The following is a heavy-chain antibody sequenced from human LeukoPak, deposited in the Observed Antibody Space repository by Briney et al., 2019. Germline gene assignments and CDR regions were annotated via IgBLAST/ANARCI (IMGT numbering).Heavy chain of an antibody. CDR3: SRDLSACIAVAGRFDY. V-gene: IGHV3-30*04. D-gene: IGHD6-19*01. J-gene: IGHJ4*02. CDR2: ISYDGSNK. Sequence: GGSLRLSCAASGFTFSSYAMHWVRQAPGKGLEWVAVISYDGSNKYYADSVKGRFTISRDNPKNTLYLQMNSLRAEDTGVYYFSRDLSACIAVAGRFDYWGQGTLVTVSS. CDR1: GFTFSSYA.